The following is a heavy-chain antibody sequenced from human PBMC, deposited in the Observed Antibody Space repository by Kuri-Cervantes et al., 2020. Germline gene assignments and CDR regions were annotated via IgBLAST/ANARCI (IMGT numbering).Heavy chain of an antibody. CDR1: GFTFSDYY. CDR3: AKGREYSSSWYVMDY. J-gene: IGHJ4*02. V-gene: IGHV3-11*01. Sequence: GGSLRLSCAASGFTFSDYYMSWIRQAPGKGLEWVSYISSSGSTIYYADSVKGRFTISRDNAKNSLYLQMNSLRAEDTALYYCAKGREYSSSWYVMDYWGQGTLVTVSS. D-gene: IGHD6-13*01. CDR2: ISSSGSTI.